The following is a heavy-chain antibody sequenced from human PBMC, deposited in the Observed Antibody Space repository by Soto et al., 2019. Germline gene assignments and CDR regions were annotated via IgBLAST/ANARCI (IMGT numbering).Heavy chain of an antibody. Sequence: SETLSLTCTVSGGSIISYYWSWIRQPPGKGLEWIGYIYYSGSTNYNPSLKSRVTISVDTSKNQFSLKLSSVTAADTAVYYCARAGRSKNYDFWSGSEYYYMDVWGKGTTVTVSS. CDR2: IYYSGST. J-gene: IGHJ6*03. V-gene: IGHV4-59*08. CDR1: GGSIISYY. D-gene: IGHD3-3*01. CDR3: ARAGRSKNYDFWSGSEYYYMDV.